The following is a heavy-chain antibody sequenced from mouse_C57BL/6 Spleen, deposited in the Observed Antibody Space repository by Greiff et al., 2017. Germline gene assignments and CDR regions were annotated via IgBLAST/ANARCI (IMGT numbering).Heavy chain of an antibody. CDR1: GFTFSSYG. V-gene: IGHV5-6*01. J-gene: IGHJ3*01. Sequence: EVQGVESGGDLVKPGGSLKLSCAASGFTFSSYGMSWVRQTPDKRLEWVATISSGGSYTYYPDSVKGRFTISRDNAKNTLYLQMSSLKSEDTAMYYCARHFTTVVVPTGTGAWFAYWGQGTLVTVSA. CDR2: ISSGGSYT. CDR3: ARHFTTVVVPTGTGAWFAY. D-gene: IGHD1-1*01.